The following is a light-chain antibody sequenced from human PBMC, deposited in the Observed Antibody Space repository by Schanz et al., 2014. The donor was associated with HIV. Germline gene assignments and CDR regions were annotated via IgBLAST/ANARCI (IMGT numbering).Light chain of an antibody. CDR1: QNINTY. J-gene: IGKJ4*01. V-gene: IGKV1-39*01. CDR3: QQSDSTPFT. Sequence: DIQMTQSPSSLSASVGDRVTITCRASQNINTYLNSYQQRPGKAPKLLIYAASSLQSGVPSRFSGSGSGTDFTLTISSLQLEDVATYYCQQSDSTPFTFGGGTKVEIK. CDR2: AAS.